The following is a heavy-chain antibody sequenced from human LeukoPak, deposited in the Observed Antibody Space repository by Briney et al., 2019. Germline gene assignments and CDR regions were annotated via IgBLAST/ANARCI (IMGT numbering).Heavy chain of an antibody. CDR3: ARRRHSRDFYSF. V-gene: IGHV4-39*01. D-gene: IGHD3/OR15-3a*01. Sequence: SETLSLTCTVSGDSLSSTDYWWGWVRLPPGGGLWWIAAVSYIGRTFYNPSLKSRVTISVDRSKNQFSLDLKSATAADTAVYHCARRRHSRDFYSFGGQGTRVTVS. CDR1: GDSLSSTDYW. J-gene: IGHJ6*02. CDR2: VSYIGRT.